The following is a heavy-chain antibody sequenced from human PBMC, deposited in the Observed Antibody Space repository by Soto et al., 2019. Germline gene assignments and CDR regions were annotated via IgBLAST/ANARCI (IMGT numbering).Heavy chain of an antibody. Sequence: QVQLQESGPGLVKPSQTLSLTCTVSGGSISSGGYYWSWIRQHPGKGLEWIGYIYNSRSTYYNPYLKSRVTILVDTSKTQFCLKLSSVTAPDSDVYYCASGSGSYYSGFDPWGQGTLVTVSS. CDR3: ASGSGSYYSGFDP. V-gene: IGHV4-31*03. J-gene: IGHJ5*02. D-gene: IGHD3-10*01. CDR1: GGSISSGGYY. CDR2: IYNSRST.